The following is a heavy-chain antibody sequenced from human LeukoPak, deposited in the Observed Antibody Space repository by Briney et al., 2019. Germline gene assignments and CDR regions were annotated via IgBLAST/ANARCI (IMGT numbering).Heavy chain of an antibody. V-gene: IGHV4-4*07. J-gene: IGHJ4*02. Sequence: KPSETLSLTCTVSGGSISSYYWSWIRQPAGKGLEWIGRIYTSGTTNYNPSLKSRVTMSIDTSKNQFSLKLTSVTAADTAIYYCARDLPGSSALDFWGQGTLVTVSS. CDR3: ARDLPGSSALDF. CDR2: IYTSGTT. CDR1: GGSISSYY. D-gene: IGHD5-12*01.